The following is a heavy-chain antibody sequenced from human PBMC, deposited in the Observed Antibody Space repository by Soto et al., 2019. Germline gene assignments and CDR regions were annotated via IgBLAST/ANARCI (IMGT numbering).Heavy chain of an antibody. CDR3: AKDPIRYCSSTSCYGLVDY. V-gene: IGHV3-30*18. CDR2: ISYDGSNK. D-gene: IGHD2-2*01. CDR1: GFTFSSYG. Sequence: GGSLRLSCAASGFTFSSYGMHWVRQAPGKGLEWVAVISYDGSNKYYADSVKGRFTISRDNSKNTLYLQMNSLRAEDTAVYYCAKDPIRYCSSTSCYGLVDYWGQGTLVTVSS. J-gene: IGHJ4*02.